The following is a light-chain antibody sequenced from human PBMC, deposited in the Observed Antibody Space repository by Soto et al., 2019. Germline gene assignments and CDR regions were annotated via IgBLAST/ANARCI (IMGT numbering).Light chain of an antibody. CDR1: QGISSY. Sequence: AIRMTQSPSSLSASPGDRVTITCRASQGISSYLAWYQQKPGKAPKLLIYAASTLQSGVPSRFSGSGSGTDFTLTISCLQSEDFATYYCQQYYSYPPITFGQGTRLEI. J-gene: IGKJ5*01. V-gene: IGKV1-8*01. CDR2: AAS. CDR3: QQYYSYPPIT.